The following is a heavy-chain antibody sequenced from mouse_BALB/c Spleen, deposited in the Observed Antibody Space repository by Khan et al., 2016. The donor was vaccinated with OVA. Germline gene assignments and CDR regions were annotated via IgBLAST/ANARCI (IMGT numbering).Heavy chain of an antibody. Sequence: QVQLKQSGPGLVAPSQSLSITCTVSGFSLSRYSVHWVRQPPGKGLEWLGMLWSGGSTDYNSALESRLSISKDNSKSQVLLKMNSLQTDDTAMYDCARKKYGNYVSLDYWGQGTSVTVSS. V-gene: IGHV2-6-4*01. D-gene: IGHD2-10*02. CDR1: GFSLSRYS. CDR3: ARKKYGNYVSLDY. J-gene: IGHJ4*01. CDR2: LWSGGST.